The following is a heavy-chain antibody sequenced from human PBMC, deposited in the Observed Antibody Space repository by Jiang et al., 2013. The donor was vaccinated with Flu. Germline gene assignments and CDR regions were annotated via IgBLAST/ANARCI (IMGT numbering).Heavy chain of an antibody. J-gene: IGHJ6*02. D-gene: IGHD5-18*01. CDR3: AKGYGPYYYYYGMDV. CDR2: ISGSGGST. CDR1: GFTFSSYA. Sequence: QLLESGGGLVQPGGSLRLSCAASGFTFSSYAMSWVRQAPGKGLEWVSAISGSGGSTYYADSVKGRFTISRDNSKNTLYLQMSSLRAEDTAVYYCAKGYGPYYYYYGMDVWGQGTTVTVSS. V-gene: IGHV3-23*01.